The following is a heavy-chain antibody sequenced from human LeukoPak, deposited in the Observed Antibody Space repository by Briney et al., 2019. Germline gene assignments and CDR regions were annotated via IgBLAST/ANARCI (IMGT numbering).Heavy chain of an antibody. CDR2: ISGSGGST. CDR3: AKGWDVDTAIDY. Sequence: PGGSLRLSCAASGFTFSSYGMSWVRQAPGKGLEWVSAISGSGGSTYYADSVKGRFTISRDNSKNTLYLQMNSLRVEDTAVYYCAKGWDVDTAIDYWGQGTLVTVSS. V-gene: IGHV3-23*01. D-gene: IGHD5-18*01. J-gene: IGHJ4*02. CDR1: GFTFSSYG.